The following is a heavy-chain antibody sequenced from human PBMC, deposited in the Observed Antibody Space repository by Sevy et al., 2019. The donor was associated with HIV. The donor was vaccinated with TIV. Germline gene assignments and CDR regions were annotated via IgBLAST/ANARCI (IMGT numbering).Heavy chain of an antibody. V-gene: IGHV3-7*01. Sequence: GGSLRLSCAASGFTFSSYWMGWVRQAPGKGLEWVANIKQDGSEKYYVDSVKGRFTISRDNAKNSLYLQMNSLRAEDTAVYYCAREWGDYYYYGMDVWGQGTTVTVSS. J-gene: IGHJ6*02. CDR3: AREWGDYYYYGMDV. D-gene: IGHD3-16*01. CDR1: GFTFSSYW. CDR2: IKQDGSEK.